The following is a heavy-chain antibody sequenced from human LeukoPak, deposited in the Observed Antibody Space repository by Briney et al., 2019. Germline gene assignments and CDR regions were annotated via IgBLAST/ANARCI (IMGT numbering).Heavy chain of an antibody. Sequence: GGSLRLSCAAPGFTFSSYEMNWVRQAPGKGLEWVGRKAKAHGGTIEYAAPVKGRFTISRDDSKNTLYLQMNSLKTEDTAVYYCTTDGVGVEGATYDNWGQGTLVSVSS. CDR1: GFTFSSYE. CDR2: KAKAHGGTI. D-gene: IGHD1-26*01. V-gene: IGHV3-15*01. CDR3: TTDGVGVEGATYDN. J-gene: IGHJ4*02.